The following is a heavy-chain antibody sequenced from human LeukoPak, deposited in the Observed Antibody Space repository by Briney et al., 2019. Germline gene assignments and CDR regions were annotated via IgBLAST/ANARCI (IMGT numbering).Heavy chain of an antibody. CDR1: GYSFASYW. CDR2: IYPGDSDT. V-gene: IGHV5-51*01. D-gene: IGHD6-13*01. CDR3: ARAPWYSSSWYGVFGYMDV. J-gene: IGHJ6*03. Sequence: GESLKISCKGSGYSFASYWIGWVRQMPGKGLEWMGIIYPGDSDTRYSPSFQGQVTISADKSISTAYLQWSSLKASDTAMYYCARAPWYSSSWYGVFGYMDVWGKGTTVTVSS.